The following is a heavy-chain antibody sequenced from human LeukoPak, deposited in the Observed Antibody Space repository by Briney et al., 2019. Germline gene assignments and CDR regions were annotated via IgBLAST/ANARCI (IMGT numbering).Heavy chain of an antibody. V-gene: IGHV3-74*01. D-gene: IGHD6-13*01. CDR1: GFTFSSYW. CDR3: ARGTTAEAGIDY. Sequence: PGGSLRLSCAAYGFTFSSYWMHWVRQAPGKGLVWVSHIDSDGSSTTYGDPAKGRFTISRDNAKNTLYLQMNSLRVEDTAVYYCARGTTAEAGIDYWGQGTLVTVSS. J-gene: IGHJ4*02. CDR2: IDSDGSST.